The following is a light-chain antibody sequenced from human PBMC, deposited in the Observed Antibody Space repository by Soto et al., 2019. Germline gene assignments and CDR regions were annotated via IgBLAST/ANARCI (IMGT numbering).Light chain of an antibody. V-gene: IGKV3-20*01. CDR1: HSVSSSY. Sequence: EIVLTQSPGTLSLSPGERATLSCRASHSVSSSYLAWYQQKPGQAPRLLIYGASSRATGIPDRFSGSGSGTGFTLTISRLEPGDFAVYYCQQYGSSPRLTFGGGTKVDIK. CDR3: QQYGSSPRLT. J-gene: IGKJ4*01. CDR2: GAS.